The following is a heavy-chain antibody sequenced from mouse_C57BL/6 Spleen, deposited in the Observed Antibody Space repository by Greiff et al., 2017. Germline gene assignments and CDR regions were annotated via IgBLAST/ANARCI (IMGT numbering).Heavy chain of an antibody. J-gene: IGHJ3*01. D-gene: IGHD2-3*01. Sequence: QVQLQQPGAELVRPGSSVKLSCKASGYTFTSYWMGWVKQRPGQGLEWIGNIYPSDSETPYNQKFKDKATLTVDKSSRTAYMQLSSLTSEDSAVYYCARKIDDGNFADWGHGTLVTVAA. CDR1: GYTFTSYW. V-gene: IGHV1-61*01. CDR2: IYPSDSET. CDR3: ARKIDDGNFAD.